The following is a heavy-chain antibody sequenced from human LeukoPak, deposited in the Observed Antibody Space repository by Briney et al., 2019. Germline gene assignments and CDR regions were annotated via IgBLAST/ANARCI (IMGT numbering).Heavy chain of an antibody. J-gene: IGHJ4*02. CDR2: IYSSGST. V-gene: IGHV4-59*01. Sequence: SETLSLTCTVSGGSISRYYWSWIRQPPGKGLEWIGYIYSSGSTNYSPSLKSRVTMSVDTSKYQFSLKLSSVTAADTAVYYCARGSGYSFAYYFDYWGQGTLVTVFS. CDR3: ARGSGYSFAYYFDY. D-gene: IGHD5-18*01. CDR1: GGSISRYY.